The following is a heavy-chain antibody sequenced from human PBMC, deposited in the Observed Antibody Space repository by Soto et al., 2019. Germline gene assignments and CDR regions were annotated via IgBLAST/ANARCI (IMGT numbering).Heavy chain of an antibody. CDR1: GGSISSYY. D-gene: IGHD6-6*01. J-gene: IGHJ3*02. CDR2: IYYSGGT. V-gene: IGHV4-59*08. Sequence: QVQLQESGPGLVKPSETLSLTCTVSGGSISSYYWSWIRQPPGKGLEWIGYIYYSGGTNYNPSLKSRVTIAVDTSKSQFSLKLSSVTAADTAVYYCARLSSPGIDAFDIWGQGTMVTVSS. CDR3: ARLSSPGIDAFDI.